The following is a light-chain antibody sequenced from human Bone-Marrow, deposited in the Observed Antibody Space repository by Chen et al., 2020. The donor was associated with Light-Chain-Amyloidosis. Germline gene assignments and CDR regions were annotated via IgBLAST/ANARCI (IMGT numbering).Light chain of an antibody. CDR3: CSYQGCCNPYV. Sequence: QSALTQPASVSGSPGQSITVHCAATSSDVGGYNLVSWYQQHPGKAPKLMIYEVTKRPSGVSTRFSGSKSGNTASLTISGLQAEDEADYYCCSYQGCCNPYVFGTGTKVTVL. CDR2: EVT. V-gene: IGLV2-23*02. CDR1: SSDVGGYNL. J-gene: IGLJ1*01.